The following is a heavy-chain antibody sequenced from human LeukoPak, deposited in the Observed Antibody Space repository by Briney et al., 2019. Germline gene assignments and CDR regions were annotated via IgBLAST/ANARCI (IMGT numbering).Heavy chain of an antibody. J-gene: IGHJ4*02. CDR2: IRPEGTTT. V-gene: IGHV3-74*03. D-gene: IGHD3-9*01. Sequence: GGSLRLSCAASGFTFSTYWMHWVRQAPGKGLVWVSRIRPEGTTTAYADSVKGRFAISRDNAKNTLFLQMNSLSAEDTAVYYCARDLDWILFDYWGQGTLVTVSS. CDR1: GFTFSTYW. CDR3: ARDLDWILFDY.